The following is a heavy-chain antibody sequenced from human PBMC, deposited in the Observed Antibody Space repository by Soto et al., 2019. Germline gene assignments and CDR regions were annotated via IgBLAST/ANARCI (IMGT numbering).Heavy chain of an antibody. CDR1: GYTFPSYG. CDR3: ARGLDVSGSDYTLTCPMDV. D-gene: IGHD3-10*01. Sequence: QVQLEQSGAEVKKPGASVKVSCKASGYTFPSYGISWVRQAPGQGLEWLGWISAYNGNTNYALKLQGRVTMTTDTSKNTAYMDLRSLRPDDTAVHYCARGLDVSGSDYTLTCPMDVWGQVTTVTVS. V-gene: IGHV1-18*01. J-gene: IGHJ6*02. CDR2: ISAYNGNT.